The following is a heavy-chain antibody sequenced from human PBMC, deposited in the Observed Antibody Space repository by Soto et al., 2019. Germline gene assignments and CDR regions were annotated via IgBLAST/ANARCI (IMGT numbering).Heavy chain of an antibody. V-gene: IGHV5-10-1*01. J-gene: IGHJ6*02. D-gene: IGHD2-15*01. CDR2: IDPSDSYT. Sequence: PGASLKISCKGSGYSFTSYWISWVRQMPGKGLEWIGRIDPSDSYTNYSPSFQGHVTISADKSISTAYLQWSSLKASDTAMYYCANLGYCSGGSCPAKYYYYYGMDVWGQGTTVTVSS. CDR3: ANLGYCSGGSCPAKYYYYYGMDV. CDR1: GYSFTSYW.